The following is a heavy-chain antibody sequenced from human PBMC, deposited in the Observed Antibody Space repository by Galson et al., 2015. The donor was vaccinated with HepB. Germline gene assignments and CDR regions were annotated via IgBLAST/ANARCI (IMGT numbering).Heavy chain of an antibody. J-gene: IGHJ6*03. CDR2: MNPNSGNT. CDR1: GYTFTSYD. V-gene: IGHV1-8*01. CDR3: AREAGIAAAGGPDYYYYMDV. Sequence: SVKVSCKASGYTFTSYDINWVRQATGQGLEWMGWMNPNSGNTGYAQKFQGRVTMTRNTSISTAYMELSSLRSEDTAVYYCAREAGIAAAGGPDYYYYMDVWGKGTTVTVSS. D-gene: IGHD6-13*01.